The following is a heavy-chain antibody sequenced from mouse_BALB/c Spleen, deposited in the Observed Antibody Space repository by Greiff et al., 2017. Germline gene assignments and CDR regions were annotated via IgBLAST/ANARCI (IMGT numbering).Heavy chain of an antibody. Sequence: EVKVEESGGGLVKPGGSLKLSCAASGFTFSDYYMYWVRQTPEKRLEWVATISDGGSYTYYPDSVKGRFTISRDNAKNNLYLQMSSLKSEDTAMYYCAREGNGNYDYAMDYWGQGTSVTVSS. D-gene: IGHD2-1*01. V-gene: IGHV5-4*02. CDR2: ISDGGSYT. CDR3: AREGNGNYDYAMDY. CDR1: GFTFSDYY. J-gene: IGHJ4*01.